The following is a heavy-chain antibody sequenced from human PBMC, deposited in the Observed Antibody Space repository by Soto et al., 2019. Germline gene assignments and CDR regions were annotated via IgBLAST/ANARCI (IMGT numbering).Heavy chain of an antibody. V-gene: IGHV2-5*01. Sequence: QITLKESGPTLVKPTQTLTLTCTFSGFSLSTSGVGVGWIRQPPGKALEWLALIYWNDDKRYSPSLKSRLTITKDTSKNQVVLTMTNMDPVDTATYYCAHRHPPWLRCAYYFDYWGQGTLVTVSS. J-gene: IGHJ4*02. CDR2: IYWNDDK. CDR1: GFSLSTSGVG. CDR3: AHRHPPWLRCAYYFDY. D-gene: IGHD5-12*01.